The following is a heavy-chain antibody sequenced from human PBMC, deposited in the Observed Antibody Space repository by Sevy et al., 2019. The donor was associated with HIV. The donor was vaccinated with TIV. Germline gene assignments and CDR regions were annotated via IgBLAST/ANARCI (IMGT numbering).Heavy chain of an antibody. CDR2: ISGSGGTT. CDR3: AKVLARGVAVAGSAWGMDV. CDR1: GFTFSNYA. V-gene: IGHV3-23*01. D-gene: IGHD6-19*01. J-gene: IGHJ6*02. Sequence: GGSLRLSCAASGFTFSNYAMNWVRQAPGKGLEWVSSISGSGGTTDYADSVEGRFTISRDKSKNTLYLQRHSLRAEDTAVYYCAKVLARGVAVAGSAWGMDVWGQGTTVTVSS.